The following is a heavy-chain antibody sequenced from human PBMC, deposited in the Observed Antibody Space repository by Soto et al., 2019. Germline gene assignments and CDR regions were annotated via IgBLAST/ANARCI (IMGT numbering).Heavy chain of an antibody. D-gene: IGHD3-22*01. CDR3: AKRADSSGYYTPDY. CDR1: GFTFSNYG. J-gene: IGHJ4*02. V-gene: IGHV3-30*18. Sequence: GGSLRLSCAASGFTFSNYGMHWVRQAPGKGLEWVALISYDGSTKFYVDSVKGRFTISRDNSKNSLYLQMNSLRTEDTAVYYCAKRADSSGYYTPDYWGQGTQVTVYS. CDR2: ISYDGSTK.